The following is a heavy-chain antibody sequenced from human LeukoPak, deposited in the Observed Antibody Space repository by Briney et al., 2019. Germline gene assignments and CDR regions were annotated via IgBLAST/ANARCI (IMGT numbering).Heavy chain of an antibody. Sequence: PSETLSLTCTVSGNSISSGDNYWSWIRQPPGKGLEWIGEINHSGSTNYNPSLKSRVTISVDTSKNQFSLKLSSVTAADTAVYYCARQRIQLWLKDYYYYMDVWGKGTTVTISS. CDR1: GNSISSGDNY. CDR3: ARQRIQLWLKDYYYYMDV. V-gene: IGHV4-39*01. D-gene: IGHD5-18*01. CDR2: INHSGST. J-gene: IGHJ6*03.